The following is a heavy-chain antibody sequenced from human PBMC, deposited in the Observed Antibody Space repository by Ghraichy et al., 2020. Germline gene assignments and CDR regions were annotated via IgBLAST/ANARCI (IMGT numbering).Heavy chain of an antibody. Sequence: ESLNISCTVSGGSTSNYYWGWIRQPPGKGLEWIGSIYYSGSTYYSPSLKSRVTISINTSKNQFSLKLSSVTAADTALYYCARDQGGGISDFWGLGTLVTVSS. CDR1: GGSTSNYY. CDR2: IYYSGST. J-gene: IGHJ4*02. D-gene: IGHD1-26*01. CDR3: ARDQGGGISDF. V-gene: IGHV4-39*07.